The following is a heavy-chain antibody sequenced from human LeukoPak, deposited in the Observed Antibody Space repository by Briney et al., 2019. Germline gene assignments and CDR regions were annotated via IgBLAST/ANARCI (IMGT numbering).Heavy chain of an antibody. J-gene: IGHJ5*02. CDR2: INPSGGST. Sequence: PGASVKVSCKASGYTFTSYYMHWVRQAPGQGLEWMGTINPSGGSTSYAQKFQGRVTMTRDTSTSTVYMELSSLRSEDTAVYYCARDHNFRDYYDSSAYLNWLDPWGQGTLVTVSS. CDR1: GYTFTSYY. V-gene: IGHV1-46*01. D-gene: IGHD3-22*01. CDR3: ARDHNFRDYYDSSAYLNWLDP.